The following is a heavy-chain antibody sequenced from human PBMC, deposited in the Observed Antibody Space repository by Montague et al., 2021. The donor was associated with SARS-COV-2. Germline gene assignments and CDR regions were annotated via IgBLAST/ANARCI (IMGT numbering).Heavy chain of an antibody. CDR3: ARDSFVVVPAASNYYYYYGMDV. CDR2: IKQDGSEK. V-gene: IGHV3-7*01. D-gene: IGHD2-2*01. Sequence: SLRLSCAASGFTFSSYWMSWVRQAPGKGLEWVANIKQDGSEKYYVDSVKGRFTNSRDNAKNSLYLQMNSLRAEDTAVYYCARDSFVVVPAASNYYYYYGMDVWGQGTTVTVSS. J-gene: IGHJ6*02. CDR1: GFTFSSYW.